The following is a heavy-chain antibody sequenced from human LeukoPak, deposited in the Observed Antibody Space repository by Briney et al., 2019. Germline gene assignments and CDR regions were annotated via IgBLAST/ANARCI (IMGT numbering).Heavy chain of an antibody. CDR2: ISAYNGNT. J-gene: IGHJ6*03. V-gene: IGHV1-18*01. Sequence: GASVKVSCKASGYTFTSYGISWVRQAPGQGLEWMGWISAYNGNTNYAQNLQGRVTMTTDTSTSTAYMERRSLRSDDTAVYYCARPVGYCSGGSCYYYYMDVWGKGTTVTVSS. D-gene: IGHD2-15*01. CDR1: GYTFTSYG. CDR3: ARPVGYCSGGSCYYYYMDV.